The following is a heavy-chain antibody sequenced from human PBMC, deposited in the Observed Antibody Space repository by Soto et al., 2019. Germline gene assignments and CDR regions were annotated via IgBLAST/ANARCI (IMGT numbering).Heavy chain of an antibody. V-gene: IGHV1-18*01. CDR3: ARDEGYDFWSGYLNYYGMDV. J-gene: IGHJ6*02. CDR1: GYTFTSYG. CDR2: ISAYNGNT. D-gene: IGHD3-3*01. Sequence: ASVKVSCKASGYTFTSYGISWVRQAPGQGLEWMGWISAYNGNTNYAQKLQGRVTMTTDTSTSTAYMELRSLRSDDTAVYYCARDEGYDFWSGYLNYYGMDVWRQGTTVTVSS.